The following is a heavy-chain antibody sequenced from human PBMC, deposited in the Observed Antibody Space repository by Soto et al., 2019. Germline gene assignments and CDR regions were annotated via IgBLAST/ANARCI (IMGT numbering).Heavy chain of an antibody. D-gene: IGHD6-19*01. CDR1: GGSISRSLSY. Sequence: SETLSLTCSVSGGSISRSLSYWGWIRQPPGKGLEWIGSIYYSGTTYYNPSLKSRVTISVDTSKNQFSLKLTSVTAADTAVYYCARHDLRVAGLFDYWGQGTLVTVSS. CDR2: IYYSGTT. V-gene: IGHV4-39*01. CDR3: ARHDLRVAGLFDY. J-gene: IGHJ4*02.